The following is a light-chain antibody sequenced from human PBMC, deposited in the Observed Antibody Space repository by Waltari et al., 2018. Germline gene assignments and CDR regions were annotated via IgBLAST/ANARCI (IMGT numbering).Light chain of an antibody. CDR2: AAS. CDR1: QSISSY. CDR3: QQSDSTPAT. J-gene: IGKJ1*01. Sequence: DIQMTQSPSPLSASVGDRVTTTCRASQSISSYFNWYQQKPGKAPKLLIYAASSLQSGVPSRFSGSGSGTDFTLTISSLQPEDFATYYCQQSDSTPATFGRGTKVEIK. V-gene: IGKV1-39*01.